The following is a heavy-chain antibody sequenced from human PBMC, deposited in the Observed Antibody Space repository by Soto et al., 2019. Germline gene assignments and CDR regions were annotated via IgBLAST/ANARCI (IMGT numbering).Heavy chain of an antibody. CDR3: ASSYSSSWYYFDY. J-gene: IGHJ4*01. Sequence: GGSLRLSCAASGFTFSSYAMHWVRQAPGKGLEWVAVISYDGSNKYYADSVKGRFTISRDNSKNTLYLQMNSLRAEDTAVYYCASSYSSSWYYFDYWGHGT. CDR2: ISYDGSNK. D-gene: IGHD6-13*01. V-gene: IGHV3-30-3*01. CDR1: GFTFSSYA.